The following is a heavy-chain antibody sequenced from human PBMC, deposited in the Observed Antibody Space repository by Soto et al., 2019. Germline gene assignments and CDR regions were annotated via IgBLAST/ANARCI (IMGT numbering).Heavy chain of an antibody. D-gene: IGHD3-22*01. Sequence: EASVKVSCKASGFTFTSSAMQWVRQARGQRLEWIGWIVVGSGNTNYAQKFQERVTITRDMSTSTAYMELSSLRSEDTAVYYCAAFTYYYDSSGYDSVPVQPYYFDYWGQGTLVTVSS. CDR1: GFTFTSSA. CDR2: IVVGSGNT. J-gene: IGHJ4*02. V-gene: IGHV1-58*02. CDR3: AAFTYYYDSSGYDSVPVQPYYFDY.